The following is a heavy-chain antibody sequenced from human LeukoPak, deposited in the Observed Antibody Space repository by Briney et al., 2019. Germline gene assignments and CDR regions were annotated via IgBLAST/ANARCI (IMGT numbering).Heavy chain of an antibody. Sequence: SVKVSCKASGFTFTSSAVQWVRQARGQRLEWIGCIVVGSGNTNYAQKFQERVTITRDMSTSTAYMELSSLRSEDTAVYYCAADFRRLMVRGVIITGAFDIWGQGTMVTVSS. CDR2: IVVGSGNT. CDR3: AADFRRLMVRGVIITGAFDI. CDR1: GFTFTSSA. D-gene: IGHD3-10*01. V-gene: IGHV1-58*01. J-gene: IGHJ3*02.